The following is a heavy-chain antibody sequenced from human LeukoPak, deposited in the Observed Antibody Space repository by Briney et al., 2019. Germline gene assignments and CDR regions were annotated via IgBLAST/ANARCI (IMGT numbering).Heavy chain of an antibody. CDR1: GFTLSSYS. V-gene: IGHV3-21*01. J-gene: IGHJ4*02. CDR3: ARESSGYFY. CDR2: ISSSSSFR. D-gene: IGHD3-22*01. Sequence: LGGSLRLSCAASGFTLSSYSMNWVRQAPGKGLEWVSSISSSSSFRYYADSVKGRFTISRDNAKNSLYLQMNSLRAEDTAVYYCARESSGYFYWGQGTLVTVSS.